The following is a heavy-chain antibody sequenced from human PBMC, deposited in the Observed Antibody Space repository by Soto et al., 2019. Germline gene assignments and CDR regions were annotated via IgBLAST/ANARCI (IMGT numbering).Heavy chain of an antibody. V-gene: IGHV3-74*01. J-gene: IGHJ4*02. CDR2: TNTDGTSI. CDR1: GFTFSNYW. Sequence: EVQLVESGGGLVQPGGSLRLSCAASGFTFSNYWMHWVRQAPGKGLVWVSRTNTDGTSISYADSVKGRFTISSDNAKNTLYLQMNGLRAEDTAVYYCVTDHYWGQGTLVIVSS. CDR3: VTDHY.